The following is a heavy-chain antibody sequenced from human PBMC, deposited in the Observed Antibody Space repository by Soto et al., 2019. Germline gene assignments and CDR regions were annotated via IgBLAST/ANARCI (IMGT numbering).Heavy chain of an antibody. Sequence: SETLPLTCIVSGESISSSSYYWGWIRQPPGKGLEWIGSIYYSGRTYYNPSFKSRVTISIDTSKNQFSLKLSSVTATDTAVYYCARQRTTVVTQAYFDHWGQGALVTVS. CDR2: IYYSGRT. J-gene: IGHJ4*02. CDR1: GESISSSSYY. V-gene: IGHV4-39*01. D-gene: IGHD2-21*02. CDR3: ARQRTTVVTQAYFDH.